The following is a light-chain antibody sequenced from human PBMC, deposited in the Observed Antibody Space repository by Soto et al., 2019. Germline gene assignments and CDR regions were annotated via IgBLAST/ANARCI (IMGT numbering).Light chain of an antibody. V-gene: IGLV4-69*01. CDR1: SGHSSYA. J-gene: IGLJ2*01. Sequence: QLVPTQSPSASASLGASVKLTCTLSSGHSSYAIAWHQQQPEKGPRYLMKLDSDGSHTKGDAIPDRFSGSSSGAERYLTISSLQSEDEADYYCQTWGTGIHVVFGGGTKLTVL. CDR2: LDSDGSH. CDR3: QTWGTGIHVV.